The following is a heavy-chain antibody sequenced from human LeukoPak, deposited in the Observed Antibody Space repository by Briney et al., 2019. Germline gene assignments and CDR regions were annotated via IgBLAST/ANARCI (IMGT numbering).Heavy chain of an antibody. Sequence: GGSLRLSCAASGFIFSSYEMNWFRQVPGKGLEWVSYIISSGNTIHYADSVKGRFTISRDNAKDSLYLQMNSLTAEDTALYYCAGVPIYTYCSSISCASDYWGQGTLVTVSS. V-gene: IGHV3-48*03. CDR2: IISSGNTI. CDR1: GFIFSSYE. CDR3: AGVPIYTYCSSISCASDY. D-gene: IGHD2-2*01. J-gene: IGHJ4*02.